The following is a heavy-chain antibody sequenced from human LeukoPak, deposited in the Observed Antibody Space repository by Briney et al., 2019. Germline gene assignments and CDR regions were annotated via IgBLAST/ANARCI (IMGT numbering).Heavy chain of an antibody. CDR3: ARSRATSSYYYYGMDV. J-gene: IGHJ6*02. Sequence: GSLRLSCATSGFTFSSNWMSWVRHVPGRGLDWVANIKPDGSAQYYAASVKGRFTVSRDNAKNSLYLQMNSLRVEDTAVYYCARSRATSSYYYYGMDVWGQGTTVTVSS. D-gene: IGHD6-6*01. CDR1: GFTFSSNW. CDR2: IKPDGSAQ. V-gene: IGHV3-7*01.